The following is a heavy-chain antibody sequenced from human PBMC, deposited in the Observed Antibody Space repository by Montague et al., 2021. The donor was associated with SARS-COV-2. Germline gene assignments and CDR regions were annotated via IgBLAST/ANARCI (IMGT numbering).Heavy chain of an antibody. CDR3: ARDVGWYSSSWFDY. J-gene: IGHJ4*02. CDR1: GGSISSGGYY. V-gene: IGHV4-31*03. D-gene: IGHD6-13*01. CDR2: IYYSGXT. Sequence: TLSLTCTVSGGSISSGGYYWSWIRQHPGKGLEWIGYIYYSGXTXYXXXXKXGVTISVDTSKSQFSLKLSSVTAADTAVYYCARDVGWYSSSWFDYWGQGTLVTVSS.